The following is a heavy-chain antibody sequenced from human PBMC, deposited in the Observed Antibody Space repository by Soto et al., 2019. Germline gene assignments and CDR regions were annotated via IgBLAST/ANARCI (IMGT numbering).Heavy chain of an antibody. V-gene: IGHV3-13*01. Sequence: AGGSLGLSCAAFGLTYKSYDMMWVRQVTGKGLEWIASMGGAGAREYSGSVKGRFIISRDNAKNSLYLQMDSLRVADTGVYYCTRATFGVGMDLWGHGTPVTV. J-gene: IGHJ6*02. D-gene: IGHD3-10*01. CDR2: MGGAGAR. CDR1: GLTYKSYD. CDR3: TRATFGVGMDL.